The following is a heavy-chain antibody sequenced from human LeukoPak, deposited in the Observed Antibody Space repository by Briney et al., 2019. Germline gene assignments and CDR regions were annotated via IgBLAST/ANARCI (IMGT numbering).Heavy chain of an antibody. D-gene: IGHD3-10*02. J-gene: IGHJ4*02. V-gene: IGHV3-73*01. CDR1: GFTFSGSA. CDR2: IRSKANTYAT. CDR3: TSSGYVWDYFDY. Sequence: GGSLRLSCATSGFTFSGSAMHWVRQASGKGLEWVGRIRSKANTYATAYAASVRGRFTISRDDSKNMAYLQMKSLKTEDTAVYYCTSSGYVWDYFDYWGQGTLVTVSS.